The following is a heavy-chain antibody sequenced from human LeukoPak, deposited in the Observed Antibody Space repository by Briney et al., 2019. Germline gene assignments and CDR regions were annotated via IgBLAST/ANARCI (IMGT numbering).Heavy chain of an antibody. Sequence: PSETLSLTCTVSGGSISSGGYYWSWIRQHPGKGLEWIGYIYYSGSTYYNPSLKSRVTISVDTSKNQFSLKLGSVTAADTAVYYCARGGGYSYGYSSDLFDYWGQGTLVTVSS. CDR3: ARGGGYSYGYSSDLFDY. CDR1: GGSISSGGYY. D-gene: IGHD5-18*01. V-gene: IGHV4-31*03. J-gene: IGHJ4*02. CDR2: IYYSGST.